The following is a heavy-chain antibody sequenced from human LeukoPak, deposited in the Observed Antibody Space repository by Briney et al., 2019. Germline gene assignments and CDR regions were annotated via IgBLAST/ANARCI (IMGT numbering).Heavy chain of an antibody. J-gene: IGHJ4*02. CDR1: GGSFSGYY. D-gene: IGHD3-22*01. Sequence: SETLSLTCAVYGGSFSGYYWSWTRQPPGKGLEWIGEINHSGSTNYNPSLKSRVTISVDTSKNQFSLKLSSVTAADTAVYYCARAVDSSGYYYVHFDYWGQGTLVTVSS. V-gene: IGHV4-34*01. CDR2: INHSGST. CDR3: ARAVDSSGYYYVHFDY.